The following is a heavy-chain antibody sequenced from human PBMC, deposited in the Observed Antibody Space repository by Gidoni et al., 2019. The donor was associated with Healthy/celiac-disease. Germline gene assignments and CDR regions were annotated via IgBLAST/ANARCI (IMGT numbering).Heavy chain of an antibody. J-gene: IGHJ4*02. CDR1: GFTFSSYG. Sequence: QVQLVESGGGVVQPGRSLRLSCAASGFTFSSYGMHWVRQAPGKGLEWVAVIWYDGSNKYYADSVKGRFTISRDNSKNTLYLQMNSLRAEDTAVYYCARASLAYGDYLFDYWGQGTLVTVSS. CDR3: ARASLAYGDYLFDY. V-gene: IGHV3-33*01. D-gene: IGHD4-17*01. CDR2: IWYDGSNK.